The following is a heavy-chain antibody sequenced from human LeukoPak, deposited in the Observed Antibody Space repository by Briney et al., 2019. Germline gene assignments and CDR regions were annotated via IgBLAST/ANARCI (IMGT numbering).Heavy chain of an antibody. J-gene: IGHJ4*02. CDR3: ARDGLYSTELYYFDY. Sequence: QPGGSLRLSCAASGFTVSSNYMSWVRQAPGKGVEWVSVIYSGGSTYYADSGKGRFTISRDNSKNTLYLQMNSLRAEDTAVYYCARDGLYSTELYYFDYWGQGTLVTVSS. D-gene: IGHD2-2*02. CDR2: IYSGGST. V-gene: IGHV3-66*01. CDR1: GFTVSSNY.